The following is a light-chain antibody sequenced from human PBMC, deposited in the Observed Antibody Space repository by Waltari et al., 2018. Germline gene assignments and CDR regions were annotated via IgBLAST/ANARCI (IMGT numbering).Light chain of an antibody. CDR1: SLRSYY. Sequence: SSELTQDPAVSVALGHPVRVTCQGDSLRSYYATWYPQKARQAPVVVSFGKNNRPPGIPDRFSGSSSGNKAALTITGTQAEDEAEYYCHSRDISGNHLVLFGGGTKLTVL. V-gene: IGLV3-19*01. CDR2: GKN. CDR3: HSRDISGNHLVL. J-gene: IGLJ3*02.